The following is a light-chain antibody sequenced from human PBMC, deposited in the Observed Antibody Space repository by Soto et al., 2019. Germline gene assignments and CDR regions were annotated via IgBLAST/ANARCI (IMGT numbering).Light chain of an antibody. V-gene: IGLV2-14*03. J-gene: IGLJ2*01. CDR3: RSYTASSTHV. Sequence: QSVPTQPASVSGSPGQSITISCTGTSSDVGAYNYVSWYQQHPGNAPKLIIYDVSYRPSGVSNRFSGSKSGNTASLTISGLQAEDEADYYCRSYTASSTHVFGGGTKVTVL. CDR1: SSDVGAYNY. CDR2: DVS.